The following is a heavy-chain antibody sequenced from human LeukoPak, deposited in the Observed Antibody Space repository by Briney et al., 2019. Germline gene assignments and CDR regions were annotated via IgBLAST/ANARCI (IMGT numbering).Heavy chain of an antibody. J-gene: IGHJ1*01. Sequence: PSETLSLTCAVYGGSFSGYYWSWIRQPPGKGLEWTGEINHSGSTNYNPSLKSRVTISVDTSKNQFSLKLSSVTAADTAVYYCARGRGIQLWSRAEYFQHWGQGTLVTVSS. CDR2: INHSGST. V-gene: IGHV4-34*01. D-gene: IGHD5-18*01. CDR1: GGSFSGYY. CDR3: ARGRGIQLWSRAEYFQH.